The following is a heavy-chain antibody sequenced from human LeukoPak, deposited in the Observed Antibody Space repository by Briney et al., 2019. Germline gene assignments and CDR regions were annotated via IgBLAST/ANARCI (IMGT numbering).Heavy chain of an antibody. CDR1: GFSFISYG. D-gene: IGHD1-7*01. J-gene: IGHJ4*02. Sequence: PGGSLRLSCAASGFSFISYGMHWVRQAPGKGLEWVGVISDDGRNKKYADSVKGRFTISRDNSKDTLYLQMNSLRDEDTAVYYCASRYNWNYDYWGQGTLVTVSS. V-gene: IGHV3-30*03. CDR2: ISDDGRNK. CDR3: ASRYNWNYDY.